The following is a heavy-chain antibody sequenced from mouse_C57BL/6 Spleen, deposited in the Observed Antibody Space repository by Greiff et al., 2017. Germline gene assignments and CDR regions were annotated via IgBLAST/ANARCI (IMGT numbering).Heavy chain of an antibody. D-gene: IGHD1-1*01. CDR2: IYPGDGDT. J-gene: IGHJ3*01. Sequence: VKLQQSGPELVKPGASVKISCKASGYAFSSSWMNWVKQRPGKGLEWIGRIYPGDGDTNYNGKFKGKATLTADKSSSTAYMQLSSLTSEDSAVYFCARSGYYGSSYWFAYWGQGTLVTVSA. V-gene: IGHV1-82*01. CDR1: GYAFSSSW. CDR3: ARSGYYGSSYWFAY.